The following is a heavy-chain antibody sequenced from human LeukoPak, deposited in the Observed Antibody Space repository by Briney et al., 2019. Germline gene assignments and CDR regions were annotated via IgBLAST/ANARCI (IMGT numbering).Heavy chain of an antibody. D-gene: IGHD2-2*01. CDR2: INHSGST. J-gene: IGHJ3*01. V-gene: IGHV4-34*01. CDR3: ASSPLRYCSGTSCYRAFDL. CDR1: GGSFSGYY. Sequence: SETLSLTCAVYGGSFSGYYWSWIRQPPGKGLEWIGEINHSGSTNYNPSLKSRVTISVDTSKNQFSLKLSSVTAADTAVYYCASSPLRYCSGTSCYRAFDLWGQGTMVTVSS.